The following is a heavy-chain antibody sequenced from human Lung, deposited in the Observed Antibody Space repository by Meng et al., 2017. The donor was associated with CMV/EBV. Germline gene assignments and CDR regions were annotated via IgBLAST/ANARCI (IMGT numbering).Heavy chain of an antibody. J-gene: IGHJ5*01. CDR3: ARGVGYCSSTRWELWFDP. Sequence: ASVKVSXKASGYTFTAYYLHWVRQAPGQGLEWMGWINPNSGGTNYAQKFQGRVTMTRDTSISTAYMELSRLRSDDTAVYYCARGVGYCSSTRWELWFDPWGQGXLVTVSS. V-gene: IGHV1-2*02. CDR2: INPNSGGT. D-gene: IGHD2-2*01. CDR1: GYTFTAYY.